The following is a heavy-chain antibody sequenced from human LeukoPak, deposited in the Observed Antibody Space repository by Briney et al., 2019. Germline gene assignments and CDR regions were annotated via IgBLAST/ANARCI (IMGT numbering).Heavy chain of an antibody. CDR3: ARRVEYQLPYYYYYMDV. J-gene: IGHJ6*03. CDR2: IYPGDSDT. Sequence: GESLKISCKGSGYSFTSYWIGWVRQMSGKGLEWMGIIYPGDSDTRYSPSFQGQVTISADKSISTAYLQWSSLKASDTAMYYCARRVEYQLPYYYYYMDVWGKGTTVTVSS. V-gene: IGHV5-51*01. D-gene: IGHD2-2*01. CDR1: GYSFTSYW.